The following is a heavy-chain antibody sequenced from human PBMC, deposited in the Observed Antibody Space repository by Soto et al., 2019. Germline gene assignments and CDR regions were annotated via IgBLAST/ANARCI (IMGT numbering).Heavy chain of an antibody. J-gene: IGHJ6*02. V-gene: IGHV3-73*01. Sequence: EVQLVESGGGLVQPGGSLKLSCAASGFTFSGSAMHWVRQASGKGREWVGRIRSKANSYATAYAASVKGRFTISRDDSKNTAYLQMNSLKTEDTAVYYCTIPGSATNHGMDVWGQGTTVTVSS. CDR3: TIPGSATNHGMDV. CDR1: GFTFSGSA. CDR2: IRSKANSYAT. D-gene: IGHD3-10*01.